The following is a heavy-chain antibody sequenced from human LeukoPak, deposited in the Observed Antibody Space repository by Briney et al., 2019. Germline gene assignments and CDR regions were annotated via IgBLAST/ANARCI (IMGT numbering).Heavy chain of an antibody. CDR1: GYTFTSYY. V-gene: IGHV1-46*01. J-gene: IGHJ4*02. D-gene: IGHD2-21*02. Sequence: ASVKVSCKASGYTFTSYYYIHWVRQAPGQGLEWMGILNPAGGSTSYAQKFQGGVTVTRGTSTSTVYMELSSLRSEDTAVYYCARGDAQEVTLDYWGQGTLVTVSS. CDR3: ARGDAQEVTLDY. CDR2: LNPAGGST.